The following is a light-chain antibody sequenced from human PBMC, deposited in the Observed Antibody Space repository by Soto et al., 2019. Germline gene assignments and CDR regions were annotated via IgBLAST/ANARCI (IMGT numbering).Light chain of an antibody. J-gene: IGKJ2*01. CDR2: GAS. V-gene: IGKV3-15*01. Sequence: EIVMTQSPATLSVSPGERATLSCRASQSVNSNLAWYQQKPGQAPRLLIYGASTRAAGIPARFIGSGSGTEFSLTISSLQSEDFAVYYCQQYNNRPPDTFGQGTKLEIK. CDR3: QQYNNRPPDT. CDR1: QSVNSN.